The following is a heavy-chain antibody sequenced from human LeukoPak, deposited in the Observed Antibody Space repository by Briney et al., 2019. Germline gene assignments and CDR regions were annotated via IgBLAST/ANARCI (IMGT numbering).Heavy chain of an antibody. CDR3: AKFGTAGPHFDY. J-gene: IGHJ4*02. V-gene: IGHV3-23*01. D-gene: IGHD6-13*01. CDR1: GFTFSSYA. Sequence: PGGSLRLSCAASGFTFSSYAMSWVRQAPGKGLEWVSAISGSGVSTYYADSVKGRFTISRENSKNTLYLQMNSLRAEDTAVYYCAKFGTAGPHFDYWGQGTLVTVSS. CDR2: ISGSGVST.